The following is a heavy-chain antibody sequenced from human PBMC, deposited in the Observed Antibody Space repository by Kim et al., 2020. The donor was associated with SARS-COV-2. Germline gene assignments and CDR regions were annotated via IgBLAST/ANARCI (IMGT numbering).Heavy chain of an antibody. Sequence: SETLSLTCTVSGGSISNYYLSWVRQPPGKGLEWIGYIFNSGRTNYNPSLKSRLTITVETSKNQFSLKLSSVIAADTAMYFCARASSYYVIDYWGQGTLVTVSS. CDR2: IFNSGRT. CDR3: ARASSYYVIDY. D-gene: IGHD1-26*01. J-gene: IGHJ4*02. CDR1: GGSISNYY. V-gene: IGHV4-59*13.